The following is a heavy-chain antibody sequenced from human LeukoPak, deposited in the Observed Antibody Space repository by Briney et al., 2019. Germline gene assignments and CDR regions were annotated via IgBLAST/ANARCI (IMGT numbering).Heavy chain of an antibody. CDR2: INESGET. J-gene: IGHJ5*02. V-gene: IGHV4-34*01. Sequence: SETLSLTCAVSGGSFSSYFWAWIRQSPAKGLEWIGEINESGETDYNPSLKSRAKISIDTSRGHFSLTLTSVTVADTALYYCARVVGIAVLPGATVDNYFDPWGQGTQVTVSS. D-gene: IGHD4-11*01. CDR1: GGSFSSYF. CDR3: ARVVGIAVLPGATVDNYFDP.